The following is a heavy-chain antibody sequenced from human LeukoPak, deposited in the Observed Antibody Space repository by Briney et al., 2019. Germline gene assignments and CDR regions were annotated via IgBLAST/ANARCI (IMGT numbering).Heavy chain of an antibody. CDR3: ATLGGHSLAAQSGY. J-gene: IGHJ4*02. V-gene: IGHV1-2*02. CDR1: GYTFTVYV. D-gene: IGHD3-16*01. Sequence: ASVKVSCKASGYTFTVYVMHWVRQAPGQGLEWMGLINPDNGGTHYAQKFQGRVTMTRDSSISTAYMELSRLTSDDTAVYYCATLGGHSLAAQSGYWGQGTRVTVSS. CDR2: INPDNGGT.